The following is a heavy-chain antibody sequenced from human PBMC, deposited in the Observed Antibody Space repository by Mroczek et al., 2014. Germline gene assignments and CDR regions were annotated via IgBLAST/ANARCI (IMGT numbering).Heavy chain of an antibody. D-gene: IGHD4-17*01. V-gene: IGHV3-30-3*01. CDR2: ISYDGSNK. Sequence: QVQLQQSGGGVVQPGRSLRLSCAASGFTFSSYAMHWVRQAPGKGLEWVAVISYDGSNKYYADSVKGRFTISRDNSKNTLYLQMNSLRAEDTAVYYCARLEAEFSEGPDYGDGTGIWGQGTMVTVSS. CDR1: GFTFSSYA. CDR3: ARLEAEFSEGPDYGDGTGI. J-gene: IGHJ3*02.